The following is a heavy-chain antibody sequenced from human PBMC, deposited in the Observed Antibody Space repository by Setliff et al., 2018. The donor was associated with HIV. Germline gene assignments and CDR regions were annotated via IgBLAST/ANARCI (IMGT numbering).Heavy chain of an antibody. CDR2: ISSSSSYI. D-gene: IGHD6-19*01. J-gene: IGHJ6*02. Sequence: GGSLRLSCAASGFTFSSYSMNWVRQAPGKGLEWVSSISSSSSYIYYADSVKGRFTISRDNAKNSLYLQMNSLRAEDTAVYYCAICGYRAVAGIYHYYGMDVWGQGTTVTVSS. CDR1: GFTFSSYS. V-gene: IGHV3-21*01. CDR3: AICGYRAVAGIYHYYGMDV.